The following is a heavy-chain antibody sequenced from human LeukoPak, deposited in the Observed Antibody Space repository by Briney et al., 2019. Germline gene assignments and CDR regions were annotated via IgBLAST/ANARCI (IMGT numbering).Heavy chain of an antibody. CDR2: IIPIFGTA. V-gene: IGHV1-69*13. CDR3: ARAFAASGGCSSTSCYRDMPFDY. Sequence: GASVKVSCKASGGTFIIYAISWVRQAPGQGLEWMGGIIPIFGTANYAQKFQGRVTITADESTSTAYMELSSLRSEDTAVYYCARAFAASGGCSSTSCYRDMPFDYWGQGTLVTVSS. J-gene: IGHJ4*02. CDR1: GGTFIIYA. D-gene: IGHD2-2*01.